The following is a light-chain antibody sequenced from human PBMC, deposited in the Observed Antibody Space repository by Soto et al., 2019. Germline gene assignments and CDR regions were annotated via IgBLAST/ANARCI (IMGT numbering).Light chain of an antibody. CDR3: AVWDDSLNGYV. V-gene: IGLV1-44*01. Sequence: QSVRTQPPSASWTPGQRVTISCSGSSSNIGSNTVNWYQQLPGTAPKLLIYSNNQRPSGVPDRFSGSKSGTSASLAISGLQSEDEADYYCAVWDDSLNGYVFGTGTKVTVL. CDR2: SNN. CDR1: SSNIGSNT. J-gene: IGLJ1*01.